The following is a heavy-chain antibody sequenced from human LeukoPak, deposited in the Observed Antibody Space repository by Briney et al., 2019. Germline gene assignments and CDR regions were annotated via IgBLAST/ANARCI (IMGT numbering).Heavy chain of an antibody. D-gene: IGHD2-8*01. Sequence: PSETLSLTCAVYGGSFSGYYWSWIRQPPGKGLEWIGEINHSGSTNYNPSLKSRVTISVDTSKNQFSLKLSSVTAADTAVYYCARGGYCTNGVCYNVYYYYYMDVWGKGTTVTVSS. J-gene: IGHJ6*03. V-gene: IGHV4-34*01. CDR1: GGSFSGYY. CDR2: INHSGST. CDR3: ARGGYCTNGVCYNVYYYYYMDV.